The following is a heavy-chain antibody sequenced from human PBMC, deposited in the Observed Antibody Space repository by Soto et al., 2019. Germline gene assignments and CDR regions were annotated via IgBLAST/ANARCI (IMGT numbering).Heavy chain of an antibody. CDR3: ARRPTRELAPTTYGMDV. D-gene: IGHD6-13*01. J-gene: IGHJ6*02. CDR1: GYSFTSYW. Sequence: GESLKISCKGSGYSFTSYWISWVRQMPGKGLEWMGRIDPSDSYTNYSPSFQGHVTISADKSISTAYLQWSSLKASDTAMYYCARRPTRELAPTTYGMDVCRQGTTVTVSS. CDR2: IDPSDSYT. V-gene: IGHV5-10-1*01.